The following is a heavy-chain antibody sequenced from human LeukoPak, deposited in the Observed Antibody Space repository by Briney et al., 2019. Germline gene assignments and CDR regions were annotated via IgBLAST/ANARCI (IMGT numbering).Heavy chain of an antibody. D-gene: IGHD6-13*01. CDR2: INQDGSEK. CDR1: GFTFSRYW. V-gene: IGHV3-7*01. Sequence: GGSLRLSCAASGFTFSRYWMSWVRQAPGKGLEWVANINQDGSEKYYVDSVKGRFTISRDNAKNSLYLQMNSLRAEDTAVYYCARELGIAAAIDYWGQGTLVTVSS. CDR3: ARELGIAAAIDY. J-gene: IGHJ4*02.